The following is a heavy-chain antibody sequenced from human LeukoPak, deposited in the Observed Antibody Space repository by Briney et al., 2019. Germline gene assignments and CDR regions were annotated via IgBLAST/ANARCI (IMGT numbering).Heavy chain of an antibody. CDR2: IIPIFGTA. CDR3: ARTSTVTVYYFDY. J-gene: IGHJ4*02. Sequence: ASVEVSCKASGGTFSSYAISWVRQAPGQGLEWMGGIIPIFGTANYAQKFQGRVTITADKSTSTAYMELSSLRSEDTAVYYCARTSTVTVYYFDYWGQGTLVTVSS. D-gene: IGHD4-17*01. V-gene: IGHV1-69*06. CDR1: GGTFSSYA.